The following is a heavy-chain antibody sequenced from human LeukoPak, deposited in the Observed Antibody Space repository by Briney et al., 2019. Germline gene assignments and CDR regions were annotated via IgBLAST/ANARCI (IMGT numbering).Heavy chain of an antibody. V-gene: IGHV3-7*03. D-gene: IGHD1-26*01. CDR3: ARSYGFSFDY. CDR2: IKKDGSGQ. Sequence: GGSLRLSCAASGFTFSSCWMSWVRQAPGKGLEWVATIKKDGSGQYYADSVKGRFTISRHNSKNTLYLQMNSLRAEDTAVYYCARSYGFSFDYWGQGTLVTVSS. CDR1: GFTFSSCW. J-gene: IGHJ4*02.